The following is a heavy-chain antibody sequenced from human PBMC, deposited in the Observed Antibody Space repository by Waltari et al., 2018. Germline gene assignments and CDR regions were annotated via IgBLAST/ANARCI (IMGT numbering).Heavy chain of an antibody. CDR3: ARDRRYCSSTSCYWGAYNWFDP. V-gene: IGHV4-59*11. J-gene: IGHJ5*02. CDR2: IHYSGST. Sequence: QVQLQESGPGLVKPSETLSLTCTVSGGSISSHYWSWIRQPPGKGLEWIGYIHYSGSTNDNPSLKSRGTISVDTSKNQFSLKLSSVTAADTAVYYCARDRRYCSSTSCYWGAYNWFDPWGQGTLVTVSS. CDR1: GGSISSHY. D-gene: IGHD2-2*01.